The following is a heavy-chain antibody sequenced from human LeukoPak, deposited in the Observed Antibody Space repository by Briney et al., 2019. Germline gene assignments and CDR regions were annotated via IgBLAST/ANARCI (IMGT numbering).Heavy chain of an antibody. CDR3: ARTNDSYYYYGMDV. CDR2: IIPISGTA. CDR1: GGTFSSYA. V-gene: IGHV1-69*13. J-gene: IGHJ6*02. Sequence: ASVKVSCKASGGTFSSYAISWVRQAPGQGLEWMGGIIPISGTANYAQKFQGRVTITADESTSTAYMELSSLRSEDTAVYYCARTNDSYYYYGMDVWGQGTTVTVSS.